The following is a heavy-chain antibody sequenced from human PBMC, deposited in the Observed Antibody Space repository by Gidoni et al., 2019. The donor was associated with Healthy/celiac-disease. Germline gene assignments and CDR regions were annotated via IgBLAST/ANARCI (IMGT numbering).Heavy chain of an antibody. CDR1: GFTFSSYD. CDR2: IGTAGDT. D-gene: IGHD1-1*01. V-gene: IGHV3-13*01. Sequence: EVQLVESGGGLVQPGGSLSLSCAASGFTFSSYDMHWVRQATGKGLEWVSAIGTAGDTYYPGSVKGRFTISRENAKNSLYLQMNSLRAGDTAVYYCARGGDTTYGMDVWGQGTTVTVSS. J-gene: IGHJ6*02. CDR3: ARGGDTTYGMDV.